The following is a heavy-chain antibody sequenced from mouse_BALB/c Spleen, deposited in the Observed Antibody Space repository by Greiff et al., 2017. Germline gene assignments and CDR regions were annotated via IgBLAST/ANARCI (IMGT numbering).Heavy chain of an antibody. D-gene: IGHD2-1*01. J-gene: IGHJ4*01. Sequence: EVQLVESGGGLVQPGGSLRLSCAPSGFTFTDYYMSWVRQPPGKALEWLGFIRNKANGYTTEYSASVKGRFTISRDNSQSILYLQMNTLRAEDSATYYCARDGPYGRAYAMDYWGQGTSVTVSS. V-gene: IGHV7-3*02. CDR1: GFTFTDYY. CDR2: IRNKANGYTT. CDR3: ARDGPYGRAYAMDY.